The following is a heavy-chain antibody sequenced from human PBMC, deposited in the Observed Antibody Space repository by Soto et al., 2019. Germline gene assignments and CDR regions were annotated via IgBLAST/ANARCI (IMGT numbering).Heavy chain of an antibody. J-gene: IGHJ4*02. CDR3: ARVRRPEKVRGGLDY. CDR2: INHSGST. V-gene: IGHV4-34*01. D-gene: IGHD3-10*01. CDR1: GGSFSGYY. Sequence: PSETLSLTCAVYGGSFSGYYWSWIRQPPGKGLEWIGEINHSGSTNYNPSLKSRVTISVDTSKNQFSLKLSSVTAADTAVYYCARVRRPEKVRGGLDYWGQGTLVTVSS.